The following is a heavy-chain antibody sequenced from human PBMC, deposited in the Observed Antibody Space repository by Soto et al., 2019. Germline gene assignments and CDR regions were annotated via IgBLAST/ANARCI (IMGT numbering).Heavy chain of an antibody. CDR3: ARGRGDYVFAH. J-gene: IGHJ4*02. CDR2: INPFDGSR. D-gene: IGHD3-16*01. V-gene: IGHV1-46*01. CDR1: GYIFTSYY. Sequence: ASVKVSCKASGYIFTSYYLHWVRQAPGQGLEWMGWINPFDGSRMFAQSFQGRVTFTRDTSTSTVYMELSGLRSDDTAVYYCARGRGDYVFAHWGQGTLVTSPQ.